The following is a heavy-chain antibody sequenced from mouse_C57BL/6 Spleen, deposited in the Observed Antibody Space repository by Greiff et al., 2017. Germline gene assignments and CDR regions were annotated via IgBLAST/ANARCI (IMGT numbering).Heavy chain of an antibody. Sequence: EVMLVESGGDLVKPGGSLKLSCAASGFTFSSYGMSWVRQTPDKRLEWVATISSGGSYTYYPDSVKGRFTISRDNAKNTLYLQMSSLKTEDTAMYYCARHPYSSSYWFAYWGQGTLVTVSA. CDR1: GFTFSSYG. J-gene: IGHJ3*01. V-gene: IGHV5-6*02. CDR2: ISSGGSYT. D-gene: IGHD1-1*01. CDR3: ARHPYSSSYWFAY.